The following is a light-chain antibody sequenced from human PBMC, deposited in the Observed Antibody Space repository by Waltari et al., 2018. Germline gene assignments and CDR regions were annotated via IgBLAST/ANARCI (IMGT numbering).Light chain of an antibody. CDR2: EDS. V-gene: IGLV3-10*01. J-gene: IGLJ1*01. CDR3: YSTDSSGNHYV. Sequence: SYELTQPPSVSVSPGQTARITCSGDALPKKYAYWYQQKSGQAPVLVIYEDSKRPSGMPEGFSGSSSGTMATLTISGAQVEDEADYYCYSTDSSGNHYVFGIGTKVTVL. CDR1: ALPKKY.